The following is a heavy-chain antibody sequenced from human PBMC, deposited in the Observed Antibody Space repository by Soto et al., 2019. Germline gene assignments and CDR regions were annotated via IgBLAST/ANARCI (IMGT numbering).Heavy chain of an antibody. Sequence: ASVKGSCKASGYTFTGYYMRCVRQAPGQGLEWMGWINPNSGGTNYAQKFQGRVTMTRDTSTSTIYVQLTSLTSDDTAVYYCARWYSSGYIDYWGQGTLVTVSS. D-gene: IGHD2-15*01. J-gene: IGHJ4*02. CDR2: INPNSGGT. V-gene: IGHV1-2*02. CDR1: GYTFTGYY. CDR3: ARWYSSGYIDY.